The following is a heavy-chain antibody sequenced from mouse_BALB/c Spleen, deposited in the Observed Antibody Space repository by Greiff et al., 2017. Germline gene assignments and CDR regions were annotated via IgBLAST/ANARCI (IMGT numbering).Heavy chain of an antibody. CDR2: INPGSGGT. V-gene: IGHV1-54*01. CDR3: ARSYGNHWYFDV. CDR1: GYAFTNYL. J-gene: IGHJ1*01. D-gene: IGHD2-1*01. Sequence: QVQLQQSGAELVRPGTSVKLSCKASGYAFTNYLIEWVKQRPGQGLEWIGVINPGSGGTNYNEKFKGKATLTADKSSSTAYMQLSSLTSDDSAVYFCARSYGNHWYFDVWGAGTTVTVSS.